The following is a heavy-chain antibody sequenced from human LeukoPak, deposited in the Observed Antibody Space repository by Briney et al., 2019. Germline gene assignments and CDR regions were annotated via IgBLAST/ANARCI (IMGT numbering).Heavy chain of an antibody. CDR3: ARDAAGIAAAGYFDY. Sequence: SGGPLRLSCTASGFTLENYWMNWVRQAPGKGPEWVANIRQDGSVEHYLDSVKGRFTISRDNAKNSLILQMNSLRDEDTAVYYCARDAAGIAAAGYFDYWGQGTLVTVSS. J-gene: IGHJ4*02. V-gene: IGHV3-7*01. D-gene: IGHD6-13*01. CDR1: GFTLENYW. CDR2: IRQDGSVE.